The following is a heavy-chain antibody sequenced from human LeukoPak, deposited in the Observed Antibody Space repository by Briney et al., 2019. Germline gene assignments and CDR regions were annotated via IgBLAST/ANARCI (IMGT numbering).Heavy chain of an antibody. CDR2: IIPIFGTA. Sequence: SVKVSCKASGGTFSSYAISWVRQAPGQGLKWMGRIIPIFGTANYAQKFQGRVTITTDESTSTAYMELSSLRSEDTAVYYCASGRDYYDSSGYCSYWGQGTLVTVSS. D-gene: IGHD3-22*01. CDR1: GGTFSSYA. J-gene: IGHJ4*02. V-gene: IGHV1-69*05. CDR3: ASGRDYYDSSGYCSY.